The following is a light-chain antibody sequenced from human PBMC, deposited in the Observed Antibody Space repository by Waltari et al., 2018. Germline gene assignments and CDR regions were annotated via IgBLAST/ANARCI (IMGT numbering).Light chain of an antibody. Sequence: SYVLTQPPSVSVAPGPTARITCGGTNVGSKSVHWYQRRPGQAPVMLIYYDGDRPSGIPDRFSGSNSGNTATLTISRVEAGDEADYYCQVWDGSADYVVFGGGTKLTVL. CDR2: YDG. V-gene: IGLV3-21*04. J-gene: IGLJ2*01. CDR1: NVGSKS. CDR3: QVWDGSADYVV.